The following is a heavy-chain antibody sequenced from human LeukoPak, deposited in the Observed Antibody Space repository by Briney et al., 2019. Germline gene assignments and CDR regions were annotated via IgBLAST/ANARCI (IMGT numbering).Heavy chain of an antibody. V-gene: IGHV4-34*01. J-gene: IGHJ3*02. D-gene: IGHD1-1*01. CDR1: GGSFSGYY. CDR3: ARTTLAGAFDI. CDR2: INHSGST. Sequence: SEALSLTCAVYGGSFSGYYWSWIRQPPGKGLEWIGEINHSGSTNYNPSLKSRVPISVDTSKNQFSLKLSSVTAADTAVYYCARTTLAGAFDIWGQGTMVTVSS.